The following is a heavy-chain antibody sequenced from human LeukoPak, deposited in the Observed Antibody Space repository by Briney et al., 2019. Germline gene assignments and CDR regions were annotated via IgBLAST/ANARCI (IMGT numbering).Heavy chain of an antibody. D-gene: IGHD1-26*01. CDR2: IIPILGIA. J-gene: IGHJ3*02. V-gene: IGHV1-69*02. CDR1: GGTFSSYT. Sequence: SVKVSCKASGGTFSSYTISWVRQAPGRGLEWMGRIIPILGIANYAQKFQGRVTITADKSTSTAYMELSSLRSEDTAVYYCARSVGATHDAFDIWGQGTMVTVSS. CDR3: ARSVGATHDAFDI.